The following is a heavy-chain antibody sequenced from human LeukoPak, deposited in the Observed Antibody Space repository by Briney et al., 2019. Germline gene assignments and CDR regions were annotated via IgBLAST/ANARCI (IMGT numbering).Heavy chain of an antibody. V-gene: IGHV1-69*05. CDR3: ARGVLWFGELYYFDY. D-gene: IGHD3-10*01. Sequence: SVKVSCKASGGTFSSYAISWVRQAPRQGLEWMGRIIPIFGTANYAQKFQGRVTITTDESTSTAYMELSSLRSEDTAVYYCARGVLWFGELYYFDYWGQGTLVTVSS. CDR1: GGTFSSYA. J-gene: IGHJ4*02. CDR2: IIPIFGTA.